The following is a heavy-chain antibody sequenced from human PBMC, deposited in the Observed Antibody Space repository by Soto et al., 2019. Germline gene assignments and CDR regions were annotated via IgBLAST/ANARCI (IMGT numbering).Heavy chain of an antibody. V-gene: IGHV4-30-4*01. J-gene: IGHJ5*02. Sequence: SETLSLTCTVSGGSISSGDYYWSWIRQPPGKGLEWIGYIYYSGSTYYNPSLKSRVTISVDTSKNQFSLKLSSVTAADTAVYYCAREMPMVRGVPRGWFDPWGQGTLVTVSS. CDR3: AREMPMVRGVPRGWFDP. CDR1: GGSISSGDYY. D-gene: IGHD3-10*01. CDR2: IYYSGST.